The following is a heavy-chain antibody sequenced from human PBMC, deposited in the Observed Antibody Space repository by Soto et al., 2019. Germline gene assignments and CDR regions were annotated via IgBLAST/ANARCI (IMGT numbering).Heavy chain of an antibody. J-gene: IGHJ4*02. CDR2: VTKSDYT. CDR1: GFYFNNYG. CDR3: AREDSIIIPAVSDF. Sequence: GGSLRLSCTVSGFYFNNYGINWVRQPPGKGPEWVSSVTKSDYTYYSDSVKGRFTISRDNAKNSVSLQMNSLRAEDTAVYYCAREDSIIIPAVSDFWGQGTLVTVSS. V-gene: IGHV3-21*01. D-gene: IGHD2-2*01.